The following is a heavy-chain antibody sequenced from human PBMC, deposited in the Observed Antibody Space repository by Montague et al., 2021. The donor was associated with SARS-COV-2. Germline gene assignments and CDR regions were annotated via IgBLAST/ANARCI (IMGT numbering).Heavy chain of an antibody. J-gene: IGHJ2*01. V-gene: IGHV4-31*03. D-gene: IGHD7-27*01. CDR2: IYYTGST. CDR1: GGSISGDNYY. CDR3: ARNRGWVSRGAGYIDL. Sequence: TLSLTCTVSGGSISGDNYYWTWIRQHPGKGLEWIAYIYYTGSTYYNPSLQSRLRTSLDTSKNQFSLTLTSVTAADTAIYYCARNRGWVSRGAGYIDLWGRGTLVTVSS.